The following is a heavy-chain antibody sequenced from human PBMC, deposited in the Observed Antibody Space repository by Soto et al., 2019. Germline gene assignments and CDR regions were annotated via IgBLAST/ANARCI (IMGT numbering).Heavy chain of an antibody. J-gene: IGHJ4*02. CDR3: AKTAKPGTHLFYFDS. CDR1: GFTFSSYA. Sequence: GGPLRLSCATSGFTFSSYAMSWVRQTPGKGLEWVSAISGSGGSTYYADSVKGRLTISRDNSKNTLYLQMNSLRAEDAAVYHCAKTAKPGTHLFYFDSWGLGTLVTVSS. V-gene: IGHV3-23*01. CDR2: ISGSGGST. D-gene: IGHD1-1*01.